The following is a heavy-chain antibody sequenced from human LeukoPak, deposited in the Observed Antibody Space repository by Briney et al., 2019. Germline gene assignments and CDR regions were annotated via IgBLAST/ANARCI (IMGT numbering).Heavy chain of an antibody. CDR1: GFAFSSYA. V-gene: IGHV3-23*01. Sequence: GGSLRLSCAASGFAFSSYAMNWVRQAPGKGLEWVSGISVSGVTTHYADSVKGRFTISRDNSKNTLYLQMNSLRADDTAVYYCAKGWTKYCTGGNCYSPLYYFDHWGQGTLVTVSS. D-gene: IGHD2-15*01. CDR2: ISVSGVTT. J-gene: IGHJ4*02. CDR3: AKGWTKYCTGGNCYSPLYYFDH.